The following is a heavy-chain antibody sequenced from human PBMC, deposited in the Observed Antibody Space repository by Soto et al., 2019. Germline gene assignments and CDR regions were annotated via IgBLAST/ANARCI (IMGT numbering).Heavy chain of an antibody. Sequence: SETLSLTCTVSGGSIYSDHWWSWVRQSPGKGREWIGEIFRSGYTNYSPSLTGRVTMSIDKSKNQFSLTLTSATAADTAIYFCARDYAGNSGHYDFWGRGTQVTVSS. CDR2: IFRSGYT. V-gene: IGHV4-4*02. J-gene: IGHJ4*02. CDR1: GGSIYSDHW. CDR3: ARDYAGNSGHYDF. D-gene: IGHD3-22*01.